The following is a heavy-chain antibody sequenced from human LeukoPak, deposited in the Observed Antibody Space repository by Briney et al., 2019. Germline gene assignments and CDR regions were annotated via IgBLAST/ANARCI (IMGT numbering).Heavy chain of an antibody. D-gene: IGHD2-21*02. J-gene: IGHJ4*02. V-gene: IGHV3-30*18. CDR1: GFTFRSYG. Sequence: GGSLRLSCAASGFTFRSYGMHWVRQAPGKGLEWVAVISYDGSNEYYGDSVKGRFTISRDNSKNTLYLQMNSLRAEDTAVYYRAKDTRVTALDYWGQGTLVTVSS. CDR3: AKDTRVTALDY. CDR2: ISYDGSNE.